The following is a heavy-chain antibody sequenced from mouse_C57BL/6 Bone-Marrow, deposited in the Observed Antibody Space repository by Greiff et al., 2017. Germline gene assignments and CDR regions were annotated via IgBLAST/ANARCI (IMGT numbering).Heavy chain of an antibody. Sequence: QVQLKQPGAELVKPGASVKMSCKASGYTFTSYWLTWVKQRPGQGLEWIGDIYPGSGSTNYNEKFKSKATLTVDTSSSTAYMQLSSLTSEDSAVYYCARRNYGSSEYYWGQGTTLTVSS. J-gene: IGHJ2*01. D-gene: IGHD1-1*01. V-gene: IGHV1-55*01. CDR1: GYTFTSYW. CDR3: ARRNYGSSEYY. CDR2: IYPGSGST.